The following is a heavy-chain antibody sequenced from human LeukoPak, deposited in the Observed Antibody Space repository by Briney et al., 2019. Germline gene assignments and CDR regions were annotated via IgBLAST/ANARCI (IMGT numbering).Heavy chain of an antibody. CDR3: ARMFSLYGDIDY. CDR1: GFTFSSYW. Sequence: TGGSLRLSCAASGFTFSSYWMHWVRQAPGKGLVWVSRINSDGSSTSYADSVKGRFTISRDNVKNTLYLQMNSLRAEDTAVYYCARMFSLYGDIDYWGQGTLVTVSS. CDR2: INSDGSST. V-gene: IGHV3-74*01. D-gene: IGHD4-17*01. J-gene: IGHJ4*02.